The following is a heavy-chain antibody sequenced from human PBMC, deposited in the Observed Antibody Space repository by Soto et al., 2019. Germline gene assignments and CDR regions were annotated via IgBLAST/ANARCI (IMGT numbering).Heavy chain of an antibody. V-gene: IGHV1-18*04. CDR2: ISVYSGKT. D-gene: IGHD6-19*01. CDR3: ARSAMAGDYYYYGMDV. CDR1: GYTFSSYG. Sequence: ASVKFSCKASGYTFSSYGITWVRQAPGQGLEWMGWISVYSGKTSYAQKLQDRVTMSTDTSTSTAYMELRSLRSDDTAFYYCARSAMAGDYYYYGMDVWGRGTTVTSP. J-gene: IGHJ6*02.